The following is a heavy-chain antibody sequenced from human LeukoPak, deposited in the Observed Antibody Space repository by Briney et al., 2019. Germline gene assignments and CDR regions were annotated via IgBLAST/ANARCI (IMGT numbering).Heavy chain of an antibody. CDR1: GGSFSGYY. J-gene: IGHJ4*02. D-gene: IGHD1-14*01. Sequence: PSETLSLTCAVYGGSFSGYYWSWIRQPPGKGLEWIGEINHSGSTNYNPSLKSRVTISVDTSKNQFSLKLSSVTAADTAVYYCAVGTGYCFDYWGQGTLVTVSS. CDR3: AVGTGYCFDY. V-gene: IGHV4-34*01. CDR2: INHSGST.